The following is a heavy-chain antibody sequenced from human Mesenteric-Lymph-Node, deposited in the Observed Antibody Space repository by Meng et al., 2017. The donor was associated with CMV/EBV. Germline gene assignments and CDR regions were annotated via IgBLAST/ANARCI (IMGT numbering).Heavy chain of an antibody. J-gene: IGHJ4*02. CDR1: GGSLSSYA. D-gene: IGHD6-19*01. V-gene: IGHV1-69*10. CDR2: VTPIRNLA. CDR3: ARDEGYSSGWGGPFYFDN. Sequence: SVKVSCKTSGGSLSSYAVSWVRQAPGRGLEWMGGVTPIRNLANYAHKFQGRVVITADKSTNTAYMDLSSLRYEDTAVYYCARDEGYSSGWGGPFYFDNWGQGTLVTVSS.